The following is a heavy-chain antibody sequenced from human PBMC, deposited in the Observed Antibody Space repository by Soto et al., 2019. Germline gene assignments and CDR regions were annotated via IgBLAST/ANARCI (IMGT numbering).Heavy chain of an antibody. V-gene: IGHV3-30*18. CDR2: ISYDGSNK. D-gene: IGHD3-10*01. J-gene: IGHJ6*02. Sequence: GGSLRLSCAASGFTFSSYGMHWVRQAPGKGLEWVAVISYDGSNKYYADSVKGRFTISRDNSKNTLYLQMNSLRAEDTAVYYCAKDQKGTMVRGITHRRARYYGMDVWGQGTTVTVSS. CDR3: AKDQKGTMVRGITHRRARYYGMDV. CDR1: GFTFSSYG.